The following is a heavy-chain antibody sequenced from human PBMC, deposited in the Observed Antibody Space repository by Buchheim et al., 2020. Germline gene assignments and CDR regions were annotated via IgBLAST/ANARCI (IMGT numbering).Heavy chain of an antibody. CDR1: GFTFSNYE. D-gene: IGHD1-7*01. Sequence: EVQLVESGGGLVEPGGSLRLSCAASGFTFSNYEMHWVRQVIGKGLEWVSTIGVGGDTYYPGSVKGRFTISRENAKNSLYLQMNSLRAGDTAAYYCSRGAGELELRTMDVWGQGTT. V-gene: IGHV3-13*04. CDR3: SRGAGELELRTMDV. CDR2: IGVGGDT. J-gene: IGHJ6*02.